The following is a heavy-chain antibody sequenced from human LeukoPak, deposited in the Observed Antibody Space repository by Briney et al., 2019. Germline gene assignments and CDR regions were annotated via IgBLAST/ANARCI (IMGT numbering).Heavy chain of an antibody. D-gene: IGHD2-2*01. CDR1: GYTFTSYG. CDR3: ARDRTAGEVVPAACDY. Sequence: RASVKVSCKASGYTFTSYGISWVRQAPGQGLEWMGWISAYNGNTNYAQKLQGRVTMTTDTSTSTAYMELRSLRSDDTAVYYCARDRTAGEVVPAACDYWGQGTLVTVSS. J-gene: IGHJ4*02. V-gene: IGHV1-18*01. CDR2: ISAYNGNT.